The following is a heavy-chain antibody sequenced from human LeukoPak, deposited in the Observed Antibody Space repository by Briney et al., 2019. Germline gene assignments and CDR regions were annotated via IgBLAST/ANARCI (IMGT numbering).Heavy chain of an antibody. V-gene: IGHV1-69*04. CDR3: AILAAAGFDY. Sequence: SVNVSCKASGYTFTRYGISWVRQAPRQGLEWMGRIIPILGIANYAQKFQGRVTITADKSTSTAYMELSSLRSEDTAVYYCAILAAAGFDYWGQGTLVTVSS. J-gene: IGHJ4*02. CDR2: IIPILGIA. D-gene: IGHD6-13*01. CDR1: GYTFTRYG.